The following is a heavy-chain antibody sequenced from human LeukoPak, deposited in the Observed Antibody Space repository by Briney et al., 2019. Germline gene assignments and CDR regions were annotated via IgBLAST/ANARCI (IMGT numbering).Heavy chain of an antibody. J-gene: IGHJ6*03. V-gene: IGHV1-2*02. CDR2: INPNSGGT. D-gene: IGHD4-11*01. CDR1: GYTFTDYF. CDR3: ARGGLPIYYYYMDV. Sequence: GASVKVSCKASGYTFTDYFSHWVRQAPGQGLEWMGWINPNSGGTNYAQKFQGRVTMTRDTSISTAYMDLSRLRSDDTAVYFCARGGLPIYYYYMDVWGKGTTVTVSS.